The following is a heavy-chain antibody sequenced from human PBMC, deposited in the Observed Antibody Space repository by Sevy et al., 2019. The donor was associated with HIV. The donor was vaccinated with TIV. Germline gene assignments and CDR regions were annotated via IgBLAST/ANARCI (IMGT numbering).Heavy chain of an antibody. CDR1: GFTFSSYA. D-gene: IGHD3-3*01. Sequence: GGSLRLSCAASGFTFSSYAMHWVRQAPGKGLEWVAVISYDGSNKYYADSVKGRFTISRDNSKNTLYLQMNSLRAEDTAVYYCARGLWSRTGRCYMDVWGQGTTVTVSS. CDR3: ARGLWSRTGRCYMDV. J-gene: IGHJ6*02. CDR2: ISYDGSNK. V-gene: IGHV3-30-3*01.